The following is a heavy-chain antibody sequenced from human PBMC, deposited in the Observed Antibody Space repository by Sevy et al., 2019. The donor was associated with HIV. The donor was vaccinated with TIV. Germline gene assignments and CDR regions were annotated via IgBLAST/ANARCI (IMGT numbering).Heavy chain of an antibody. D-gene: IGHD2-15*01. CDR1: GFTFSQAW. J-gene: IGHJ6*02. Sequence: GGSLRLSCAASGFTFSQAWMSWVRQAPGKGLEWVGRIKSRKDGATTDFAVPVKGRFTISRDESKNRLYLQMNRLKTEDTAVYYCATDVEIPSKGGVWYYGMDVWGQRTTVTVSS. CDR3: ATDVEIPSKGGVWYYGMDV. V-gene: IGHV3-15*01. CDR2: IKSRKDGATT.